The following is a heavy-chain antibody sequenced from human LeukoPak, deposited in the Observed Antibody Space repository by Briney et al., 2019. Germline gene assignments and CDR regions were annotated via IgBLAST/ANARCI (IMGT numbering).Heavy chain of an antibody. CDR2: IWLDGSVQ. CDR1: GFTFSNSG. CDR3: VGEMAAAGRAFDI. D-gene: IGHD6-13*01. V-gene: IGHV3-33*01. J-gene: IGHJ3*02. Sequence: LAGRSLRLSRAAAGFTFSNSGIRSARHDARNGMEWVAVIWLDGSVQYYAASVKGRFTIYRDNSKNTLYLQMNSLRVEDTAVYYCVGEMAAAGRAFDIWGHGTMVTVSS.